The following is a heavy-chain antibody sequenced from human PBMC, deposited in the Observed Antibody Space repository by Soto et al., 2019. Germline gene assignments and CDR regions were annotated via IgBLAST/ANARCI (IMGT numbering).Heavy chain of an antibody. CDR3: ARDYSSSWFFGLERNYYYGMDV. Sequence: GPLRLSCAASRFAFSKCAMIWVRQAPGKGLEWVSSISVTGTSTYYADSVKGRFTISRDNSNDTLYLQMNNLRAEDTAVYYCARDYSSSWFFGLERNYYYGMDVWGQGTTVTVSS. D-gene: IGHD6-13*01. J-gene: IGHJ6*02. CDR1: RFAFSKCA. CDR2: ISVTGTST. V-gene: IGHV3-23*01.